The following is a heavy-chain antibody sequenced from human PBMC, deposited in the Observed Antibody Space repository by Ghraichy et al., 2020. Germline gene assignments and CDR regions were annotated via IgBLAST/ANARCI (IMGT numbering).Heavy chain of an antibody. J-gene: IGHJ4*02. CDR3: ATHRVVVVPWFFDY. Sequence: GESLNISCAASGFTVNNNYMYWVRQAPGKGLEWVAVIYSGGATYYADSVKGRFTISRDISENTLYLQMNSLRGEDTAVYYCATHRVVVVPWFFDYWGQGTLVTVSS. CDR1: GFTVNNNY. V-gene: IGHV3-53*01. D-gene: IGHD3-22*01. CDR2: IYSGGAT.